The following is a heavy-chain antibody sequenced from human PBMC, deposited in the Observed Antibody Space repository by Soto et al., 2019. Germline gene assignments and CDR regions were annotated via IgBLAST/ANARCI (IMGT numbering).Heavy chain of an antibody. Sequence: PSETLSLTCTVSGGSISSSSYYWGWIRQPPGKGLEWIGSIYYSGSTYYNPSLKSRVTISVDTSKNQFSLKLSSVTAADTAVYYCARRGSSRLYYYYYMDGWGKGTTVTVSS. D-gene: IGHD3-16*01. J-gene: IGHJ6*03. CDR3: ARRGSSRLYYYYYMDG. V-gene: IGHV4-39*01. CDR1: GGSISSSSYY. CDR2: IYYSGST.